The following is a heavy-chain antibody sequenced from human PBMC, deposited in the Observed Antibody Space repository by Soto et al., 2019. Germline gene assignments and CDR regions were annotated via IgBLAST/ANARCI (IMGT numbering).Heavy chain of an antibody. CDR1: GFIFNTYI. Sequence: EVQLVESGGGLIQPGGSMRRSCAASGFIFNTYIMNWVRQAPGKGLEWVSYISGSSQTIFYADSVRGRFTISRDNANNSTYLQMVSLRDEDTAVYYCARTLSWRRGPFDSWGQGTLATVSS. CDR2: ISGSSQTI. D-gene: IGHD2-15*01. CDR3: ARTLSWRRGPFDS. J-gene: IGHJ4*02. V-gene: IGHV3-48*02.